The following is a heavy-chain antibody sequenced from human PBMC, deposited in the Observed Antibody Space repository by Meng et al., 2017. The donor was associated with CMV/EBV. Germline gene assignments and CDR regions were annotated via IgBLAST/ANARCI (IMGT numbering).Heavy chain of an antibody. V-gene: IGHV1-8*03. D-gene: IGHD2-2*01. J-gene: IGHJ5*02. CDR1: GYTFTSYD. CDR3: ARGWERGPYCSSTSCYENWFDP. Sequence: ASVKVSCKASGYTFTSYDINWVRQATGQGLEWMGWMNPNSGNTGYAQKFQGRVTITGNTSISTAYMELSSLRSEDTAVYYCARGWERGPYCSSTSCYENWFDPWGQGTLVTVSS. CDR2: MNPNSGNT.